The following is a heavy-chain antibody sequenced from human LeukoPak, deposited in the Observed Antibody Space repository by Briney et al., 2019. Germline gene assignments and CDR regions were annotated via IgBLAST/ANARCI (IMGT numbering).Heavy chain of an antibody. V-gene: IGHV3-30*09. Sequence: HPGGSLRLSCAASGFTFSSYAMHWVRQAPGKGLEWVAVISYDGSNKYYADSVKGRFAISRDNSKNTLYLQMNSLRAEDTAVYYCARDIITPEAYGMDVWGQGTTVTVSS. CDR2: ISYDGSNK. J-gene: IGHJ6*02. CDR3: ARDIITPEAYGMDV. D-gene: IGHD3-16*01. CDR1: GFTFSSYA.